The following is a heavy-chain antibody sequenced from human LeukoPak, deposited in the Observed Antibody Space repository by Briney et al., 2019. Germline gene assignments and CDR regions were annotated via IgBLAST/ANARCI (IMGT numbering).Heavy chain of an antibody. J-gene: IGHJ4*02. CDR3: ARATSGSRGGYNWRFDY. Sequence: ASVKVSCKASGYTFTSYYMHWVRQAPGQGLEWMGIINPSGGSTSYAQKFQGRVTMTRDMSTSTVYMELSSLRSEDTAVYYCARATSGSRGGYNWRFDYWGQGTLVIVSS. V-gene: IGHV1-46*01. CDR2: INPSGGST. D-gene: IGHD5-24*01. CDR1: GYTFTSYY.